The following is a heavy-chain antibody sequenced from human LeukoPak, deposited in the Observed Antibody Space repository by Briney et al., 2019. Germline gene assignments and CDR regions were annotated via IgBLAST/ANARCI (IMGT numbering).Heavy chain of an antibody. CDR1: GFTFSSYS. CDR2: ISSSSSTI. D-gene: IGHD6-19*01. J-gene: IGHJ5*02. CDR3: ARPVNGWYRSNNWFDP. V-gene: IGHV3-48*04. Sequence: GGSLRLSCAASGFTFSSYSMNWVRQAPGKGLEWVSYISSSSSTIYYADSVKGRFTISRDNAKNSLYLQMNSLRAEDTAVYYCARPVNGWYRSNNWFDPWGQGTLVTVSS.